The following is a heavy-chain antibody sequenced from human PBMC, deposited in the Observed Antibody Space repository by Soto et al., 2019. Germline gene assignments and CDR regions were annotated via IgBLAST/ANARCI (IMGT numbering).Heavy chain of an antibody. V-gene: IGHV4-59*01. Sequence: WETLSLTCTVSGDSISTYSCSWVRQPPGKGLEWIGNIHYNGNTKYNPSLKSRVSMSVDTSKNQFSLRLISVTAADTAKYFCAREGNLGRWLQPLDFWGQGTLVTVS. D-gene: IGHD5-12*01. J-gene: IGHJ4*02. CDR1: GDSISTYS. CDR2: IHYNGNT. CDR3: AREGNLGRWLQPLDF.